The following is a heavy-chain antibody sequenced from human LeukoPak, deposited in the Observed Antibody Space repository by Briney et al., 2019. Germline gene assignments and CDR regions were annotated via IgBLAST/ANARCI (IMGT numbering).Heavy chain of an antibody. CDR3: AKDKGRIMITFGGVIVPGDFDY. D-gene: IGHD3-16*02. CDR2: INSDGSST. V-gene: IGHV3-74*01. Sequence: GGSLRLSCAASGFTFSSYWMHWVRQAPGKGLVWVSRINSDGSSTSYADSVKGRFTISRDNSKNTLYLQMNSLRAEDTAVYYCAKDKGRIMITFGGVIVPGDFDYWGQGTLVTVSS. J-gene: IGHJ4*02. CDR1: GFTFSSYW.